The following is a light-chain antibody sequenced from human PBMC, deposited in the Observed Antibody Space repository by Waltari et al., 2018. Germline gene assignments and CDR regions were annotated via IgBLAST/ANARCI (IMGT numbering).Light chain of an antibody. V-gene: IGLV2-14*01. Sequence: QSALTQPVSVSESPGQSITISCTGTSSDVRAYNFVSWYQPHPGKAPKRLLYGVSNRPSGVSSCLSASKSGNTASPAISGLQAGDEAYYYCTSFTSRSTWVFGGGTKLTVL. J-gene: IGLJ3*02. CDR1: SSDVRAYNF. CDR3: TSFTSRSTWV. CDR2: GVS.